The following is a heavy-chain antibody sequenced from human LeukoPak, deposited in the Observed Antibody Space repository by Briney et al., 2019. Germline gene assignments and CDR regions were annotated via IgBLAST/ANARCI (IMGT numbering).Heavy chain of an antibody. CDR1: GGTFSSYA. Sequence: GASVKVSCKASGGTFSSYAISRVRQAPGQGLEWMGRIIPILGIANYAQKFQGRVTITADKSTSTAYMELSSLRSEDTAVYYCASIAAARVYYFDYWGQGTLVTVSS. CDR3: ASIAAARVYYFDY. J-gene: IGHJ4*02. D-gene: IGHD6-13*01. CDR2: IIPILGIA. V-gene: IGHV1-69*04.